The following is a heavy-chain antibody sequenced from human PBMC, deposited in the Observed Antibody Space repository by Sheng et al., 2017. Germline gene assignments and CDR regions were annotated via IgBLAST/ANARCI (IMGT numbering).Heavy chain of an antibody. D-gene: IGHD6-6*01. J-gene: IGHJ3*01. CDR1: GGSFSGYI. V-gene: IGHV4-34*02. CDR2: ISHTGAT. CDR3: ARHESGSSSAAFDV. Sequence: QVHLQQWGAGLLKPSETLSLTCAVYGGSFSGYIWSWTRQPPGKGLEYIGEISHTGATTYNPSLKSRIIISMDTSKKQFSLELNSVTAADTALYYCARHESGSSSAAFDVWGQGTMVTVSS.